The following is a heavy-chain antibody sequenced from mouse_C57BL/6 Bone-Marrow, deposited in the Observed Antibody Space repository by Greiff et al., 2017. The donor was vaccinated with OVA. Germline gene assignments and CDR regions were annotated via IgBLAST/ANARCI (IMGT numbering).Heavy chain of an antibody. V-gene: IGHV7-1*01. Sequence: EVNVVDSGGGLVQSGRSLRLSCATSGFTFSDFYMEWVRQAPGKGLEWIAASRNKANEYTTEYSASVKVRFIVSRDTSQSILYLQMNALRAEDTAIYYCARDDYYWYFDVWGTGTTVTVSS. CDR2: SRNKANEYTT. CDR1: GFTFSDFY. CDR3: ARDDYYWYFDV. J-gene: IGHJ1*03.